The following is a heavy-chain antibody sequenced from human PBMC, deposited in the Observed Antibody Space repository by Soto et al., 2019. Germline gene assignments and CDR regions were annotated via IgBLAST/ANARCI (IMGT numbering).Heavy chain of an antibody. CDR1: GYTFTSYY. V-gene: IGHV1-46*01. D-gene: IGHD2-15*01. CDR2: INPTSST. CDR3: ARVYCSGGSCYGIDY. Sequence: QVQLVQSGAEGKKPGASVKVSCKASGYTFTSYYMHWVRQAPGPGLEWMGIINPTSSTSYAQKFQGRVTMTRDTSTSTVYMELSSLRSEDTAVYYCARVYCSGGSCYGIDYWGQGTLVTVSS. J-gene: IGHJ4*02.